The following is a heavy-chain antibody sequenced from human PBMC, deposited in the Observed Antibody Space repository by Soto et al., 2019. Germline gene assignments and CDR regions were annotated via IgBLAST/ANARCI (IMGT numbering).Heavy chain of an antibody. CDR2: ISAHNGNT. Sequence: QVHLVQSGAEVKKPGASVKVSCKGSGYAFTTYGITWVRQAPGQGLEWMGWISAHNGNTNYAQKLQGRVTVTRDTSTSTAYMELRSLRSDGTAVYYCARARYGDYWGQGALVTVSS. CDR3: ARARYGDY. V-gene: IGHV1-18*01. CDR1: GYAFTTYG. D-gene: IGHD1-1*01. J-gene: IGHJ4*02.